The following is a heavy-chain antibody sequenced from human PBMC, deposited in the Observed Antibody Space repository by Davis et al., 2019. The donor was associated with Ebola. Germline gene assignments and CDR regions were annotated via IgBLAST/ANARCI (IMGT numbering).Heavy chain of an antibody. D-gene: IGHD1-14*01. CDR3: AKWEPLDY. V-gene: IGHV3-21*01. Sequence: SLKGRFTISRDNAKNSLYLQINSLGAEDTAVYHCAKWEPLDYWGQGTLVTVS. J-gene: IGHJ4*02.